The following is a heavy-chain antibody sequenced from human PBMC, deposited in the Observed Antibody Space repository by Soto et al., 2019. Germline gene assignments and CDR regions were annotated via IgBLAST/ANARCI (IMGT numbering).Heavy chain of an antibody. CDR1: GGSISSYY. CDR2: IYTSGST. D-gene: IGHD6-13*01. J-gene: IGHJ5*02. V-gene: IGHV4-4*07. Sequence: PSETLSLTCTVSGGSISSYYWSWIRQPAGKGLEWIGRIYTSGSTNYNPSLKSRVTMSVDTSKNQFSLKLSSVTAADTAVYYCAREYLSGWYFRFDPWGQGTLITVSS. CDR3: AREYLSGWYFRFDP.